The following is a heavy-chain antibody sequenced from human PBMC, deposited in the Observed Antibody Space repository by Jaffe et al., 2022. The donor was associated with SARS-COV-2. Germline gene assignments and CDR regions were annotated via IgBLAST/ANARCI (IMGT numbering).Heavy chain of an antibody. CDR1: GFIFSSYG. CDR3: ARDGRGYSDYDYVRSYGMDV. CDR2: IWYDGSNK. D-gene: IGHD5-12*01. Sequence: QVQLVESGGGVVQPGRSLRLSCVASGFIFSSYGMHWVRQAPGKGLEWVAVIWYDGSNKYYVDSVKGRFTISRDNSKNTLYLQMNSLRAEDTAVYYCARDGRGYSDYDYVRSYGMDVWGQGTTVTVSS. V-gene: IGHV3-33*01. J-gene: IGHJ6*02.